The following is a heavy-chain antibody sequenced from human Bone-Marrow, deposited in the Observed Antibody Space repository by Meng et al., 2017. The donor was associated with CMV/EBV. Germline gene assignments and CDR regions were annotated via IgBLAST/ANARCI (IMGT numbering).Heavy chain of an antibody. CDR3: ARKPGTLYYYYGMDV. CDR2: INQDGSEK. CDR1: GFTFSSSW. V-gene: IGHV3-7*01. D-gene: IGHD1-14*01. Sequence: GESLKISCAASGFTFSSSWMSWVRQAPGKGLECVANINQDGSEKYYVDSVKGRFTISRDNTKNSLYLQMNSLRAEDTAVYYCARKPGTLYYYYGMDVWGQGTTVTVSS. J-gene: IGHJ6*02.